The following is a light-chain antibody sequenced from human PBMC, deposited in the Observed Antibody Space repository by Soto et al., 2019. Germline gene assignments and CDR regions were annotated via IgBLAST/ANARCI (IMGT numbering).Light chain of an antibody. CDR1: QSINIW. J-gene: IGKJ2*01. V-gene: IGKV1-5*01. Sequence: DIQMTQSPSTLSASVGDRVTITCRASQSINIWLAWYQQKAGKAPKLLIYDASTLENTVPLTFSGSGSGTGFTPTISGLQPGDFATYYCQQYNTYSYTFGQGNKLEIK. CDR2: DAS. CDR3: QQYNTYSYT.